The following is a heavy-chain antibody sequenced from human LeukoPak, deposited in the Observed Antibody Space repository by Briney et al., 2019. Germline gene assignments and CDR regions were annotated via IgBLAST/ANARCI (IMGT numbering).Heavy chain of an antibody. J-gene: IGHJ4*02. CDR2: TYYRSKWYN. CDR3: ARSFGYSRVFDY. D-gene: IGHD6-13*01. CDR1: GYSVSSNSAA. V-gene: IGHV6-1*01. Sequence: SQTLSLTCAISGYSVSSNSAAWNWIRQSPSRGLEWLGRTYYRSKWYNDYAVSVKSRITTNPDTSKNQFSLQLNSVTPEDTAVYYCARSFGYSRVFDYWGQGTLVTVSS.